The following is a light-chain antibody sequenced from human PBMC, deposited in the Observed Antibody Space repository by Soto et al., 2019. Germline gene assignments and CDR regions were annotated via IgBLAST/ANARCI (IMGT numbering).Light chain of an antibody. CDR2: DAS. CDR1: QIISRL. CDR3: QQYSSYSGT. V-gene: IGKV1-5*01. Sequence: TQSPGTLSLSPGEGATLSCRASQIISRLLAWYQQKPGEAPKVLIYDASTLQSGVPSRFSGSGSGTEFTLTISSLQPEDFETYYCQQYSSYSGTFGQGTKVDIK. J-gene: IGKJ1*01.